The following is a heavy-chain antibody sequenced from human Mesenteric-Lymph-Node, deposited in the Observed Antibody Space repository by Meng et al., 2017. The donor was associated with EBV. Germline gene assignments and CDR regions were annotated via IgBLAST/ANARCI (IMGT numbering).Heavy chain of an antibody. D-gene: IGHD5-18*01. Sequence: QVQLQQSGPGLVKPSQTLSLTCVISGDSVSSSSAAWTWIRQSPSRGLEWLGRTYYRSKWYNDYAVSVKSRITINPDTSKNQFSLQLNSVTPEDTAVYYCARDRLTAMVKGGWFDPWGQGTLVTVAS. CDR2: TYYRSKWYN. CDR1: GDSVSSSSAA. J-gene: IGHJ5*02. CDR3: ARDRLTAMVKGGWFDP. V-gene: IGHV6-1*01.